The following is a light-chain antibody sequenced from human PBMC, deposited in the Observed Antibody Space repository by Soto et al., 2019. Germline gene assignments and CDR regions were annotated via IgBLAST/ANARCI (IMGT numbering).Light chain of an antibody. V-gene: IGLV2-11*01. CDR2: DVD. J-gene: IGLJ1*01. CDR1: SSDVGGYNY. Sequence: QSALTQPRSVSGSPGQSVTISCTGTSSDVGGYNYVSWYQHHTGKAPKLMIYDVDKRPSGVPGRFSGSKSGNTASLTISGLQAEDEADYYCCSNAGSYPFVFGTGTKVTLL. CDR3: CSNAGSYPFV.